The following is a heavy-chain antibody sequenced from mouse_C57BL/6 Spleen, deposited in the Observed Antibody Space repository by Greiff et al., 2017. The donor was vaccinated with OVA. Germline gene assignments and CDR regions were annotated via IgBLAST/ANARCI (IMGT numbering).Heavy chain of an antibody. V-gene: IGHV1-55*01. CDR2: IYPGSGST. D-gene: IGHD2-12*01. CDR1: GYTFTSYW. CDR3: ARVTTENYYAMDY. J-gene: IGHJ4*01. Sequence: VKLQQPGAELVKPGASVKMSCKASGYTFTSYWITWVKQRPGQGLEWIGDIYPGSGSTNYNEKFKSKATLTVDTSSSTAYMQLSSLTSEDSAVYYCARVTTENYYAMDYWGQGTSVTVSS.